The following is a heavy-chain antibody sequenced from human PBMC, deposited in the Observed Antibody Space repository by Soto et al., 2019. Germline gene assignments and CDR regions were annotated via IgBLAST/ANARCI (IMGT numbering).Heavy chain of an antibody. CDR2: ISSSRSTI. V-gene: IGHV3-48*01. D-gene: IGHD2-2*01. J-gene: IGHJ5*01. CDR1: GFTFSSYS. Sequence: EVQLVESGGGLVQPGGSLRLSCAASGFTFSSYSMNWVRQAPGKGLEWVSYISSSRSTIYYADSVKGRFTISRDNAKNSLYLQMNSLRAEDTAVYYCERDCPGSSTTCSGNEWFESWGQGTMVTVSS. CDR3: ERDCPGSSTTCSGNEWFES.